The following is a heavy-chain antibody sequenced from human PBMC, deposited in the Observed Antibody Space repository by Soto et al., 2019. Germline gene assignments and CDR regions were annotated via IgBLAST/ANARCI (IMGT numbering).Heavy chain of an antibody. CDR3: AREAHDFWIGRMDV. Sequence: SETLSLTCTVSGGSISSYYWSWIRQPPGKGLEWIGYIYYSGSTNYNPSLKSRVTISVDTSKNQFSLKLSSVTAADTAVYYCAREAHDFWIGRMDVWGKGTTVPVSS. D-gene: IGHD3-3*01. CDR1: GGSISSYY. J-gene: IGHJ6*03. CDR2: IYYSGST. V-gene: IGHV4-59*01.